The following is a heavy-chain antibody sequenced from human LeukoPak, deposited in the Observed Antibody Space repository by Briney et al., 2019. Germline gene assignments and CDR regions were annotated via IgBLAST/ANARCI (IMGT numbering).Heavy chain of an antibody. CDR2: ITPTGSTT. CDR3: ARGPNSNWSGLDF. V-gene: IGHV3-74*01. CDR1: GFSFSGHW. J-gene: IGHJ4*02. Sequence: GSLRLSCAASGFSFSGHWMHWARQLPGKGLVWVSRITPTGSTTSYADSVKGRFTVSRDNAKNTLYLQVNNLRAEDTAVYYCARGPNSNWSGLDFWGQGTLLTVSS. D-gene: IGHD6-6*01.